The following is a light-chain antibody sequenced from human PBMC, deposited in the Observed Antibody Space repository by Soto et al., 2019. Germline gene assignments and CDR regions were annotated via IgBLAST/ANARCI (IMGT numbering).Light chain of an antibody. Sequence: QSALTQPASVTGSPGQSNTLSCTVTSSDVGGYNSVSWYRQHPGKAPKLMIYEVSNRSSGVSDRLSGSKSGNTPSLTISGLQAEDEADYYCSFYTSRRTYVFGSGTKVTVL. J-gene: IGLJ1*01. V-gene: IGLV2-14*01. CDR1: SSDVGGYNS. CDR2: EVS. CDR3: SFYTSRRTYV.